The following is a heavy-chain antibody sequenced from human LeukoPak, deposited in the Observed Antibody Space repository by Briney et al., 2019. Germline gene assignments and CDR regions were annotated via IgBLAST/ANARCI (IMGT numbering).Heavy chain of an antibody. CDR2: ISVYNGHT. V-gene: IGHV1-18*01. CDR1: GYTFTSYG. D-gene: IGHD3-22*01. CDR3: ARVQCDSSGYYYDY. Sequence: ASVKVSCKASGYTFTSYGISWVRQAPGQGLEWMGWISVYNGHTNYAQKLQGRVTMTTDTSTSTAYMELRSLRSDDTAVYYCARVQCDSSGYYYDYWGQGTLVTVSS. J-gene: IGHJ4*02.